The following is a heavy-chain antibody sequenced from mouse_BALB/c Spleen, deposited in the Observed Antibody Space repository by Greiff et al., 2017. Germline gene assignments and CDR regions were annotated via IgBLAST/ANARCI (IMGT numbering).Heavy chain of an antibody. V-gene: IGHV1-5*01. CDR2: IYPGNSDT. CDR1: GYTFTSYW. J-gene: IGHJ4*01. CDR3: ARFGYYGDYAMDY. Sequence: EVQLQESGTVLARPGASVKMSCKASGYTFTSYWMHWVKQRPGQGLEWIGAIYPGNSDTSYNQKFKGKAKLTAVTSTSTAYMELSSLTNEDSAVYYCARFGYYGDYAMDYWGQGTSVTVSS. D-gene: IGHD2-3*01.